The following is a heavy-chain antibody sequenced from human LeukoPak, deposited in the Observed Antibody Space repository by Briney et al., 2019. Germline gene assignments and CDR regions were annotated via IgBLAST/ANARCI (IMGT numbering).Heavy chain of an antibody. V-gene: IGHV3-7*03. CDR3: AKDPISYYYDSSGYRNSYWYFDL. D-gene: IGHD3-22*01. J-gene: IGHJ2*01. CDR2: IKQDGSEK. CDR1: GFTFSSYW. Sequence: GGSLRLSCAASGFTFSSYWMSWVRQAPGKGLEWVANIKQDGSEKYYVDSVKGRFTISRDNSKNTLYLQMNSLRAEDTAVYYCAKDPISYYYDSSGYRNSYWYFDLWGRGTLVTVSS.